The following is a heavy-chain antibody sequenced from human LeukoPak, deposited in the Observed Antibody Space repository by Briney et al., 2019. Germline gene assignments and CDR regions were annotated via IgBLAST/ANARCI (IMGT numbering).Heavy chain of an antibody. V-gene: IGHV3-21*01. D-gene: IGHD6-19*01. CDR1: GLTFSTYS. Sequence: GGSLRLSCAASGLTFSTYSMNWVRQAPGKGLEWVSSISSSSSSIYYSDSVKGRFAVSRDNAKDSLYLQMNSLRDEDTAVYYCAGSLRGGGWYMYWGQGTLVTVSS. J-gene: IGHJ4*02. CDR2: ISSSSSSI. CDR3: AGSLRGGGWYMY.